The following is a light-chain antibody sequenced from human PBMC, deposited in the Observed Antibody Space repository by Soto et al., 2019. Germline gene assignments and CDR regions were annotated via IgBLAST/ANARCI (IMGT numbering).Light chain of an antibody. CDR2: GAS. CDR3: QQHNSWPLT. J-gene: IGKJ4*01. V-gene: IGKV3-15*01. Sequence: EIVMTQSPGTLSGSPGERATLSCRASQSVSSNLAWYQQKPGQAPRLLSYGASTRPTGIPGRFSGSGSGIEFTLTISSLQSEDFAVYYCQQHNSWPLTFGGGTKVDIK. CDR1: QSVSSN.